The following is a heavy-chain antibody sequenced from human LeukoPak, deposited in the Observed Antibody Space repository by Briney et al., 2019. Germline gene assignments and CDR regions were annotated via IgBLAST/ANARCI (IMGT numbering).Heavy chain of an antibody. D-gene: IGHD1-20*01. CDR3: ARAFNWNLDY. CDR2: IYHSGST. CDR1: GGSISSGGYY. Sequence: PSQTLSLTCTVSGGSISSGGYYWSWIRQPPGKGLEWIGYIYHSGSTYYNPSLKSRVTISVGRSKNQFSLKLSSVTAADTAVYYCARAFNWNLDYWGQGTLVTVSS. J-gene: IGHJ4*02. V-gene: IGHV4-30-2*01.